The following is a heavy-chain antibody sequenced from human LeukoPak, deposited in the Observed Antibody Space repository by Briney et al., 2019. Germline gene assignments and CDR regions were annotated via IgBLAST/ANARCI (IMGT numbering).Heavy chain of an antibody. V-gene: IGHV4-31*03. CDR3: ARDLLWSRGMDV. CDR1: GGSISSGGYY. Sequence: SETLSLTCTVSGGSISSGGYYWSWIRQHPGKGLEWIGYIYYSGSTYYNPPLKSRVTISVDTSKNQFSLKLSSVTAADTAVYYCARDLLWSRGMDVWGQGTTVTVSS. CDR2: IYYSGST. D-gene: IGHD2-2*01. J-gene: IGHJ6*02.